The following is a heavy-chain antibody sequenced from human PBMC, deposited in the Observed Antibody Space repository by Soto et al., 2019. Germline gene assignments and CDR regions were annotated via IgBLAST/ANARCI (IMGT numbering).Heavy chain of an antibody. Sequence: GGSLRLSWAAAGFAFTNSWMNWVRQAPGKGLEWVGRITRTTDGGTTDYAAPVKGRFTISRDDSKNTLYLQMNSLKTEDTAVYYCSTGLGTYYSRFDYWGLGILVSVSS. CDR2: ITRTTDGGTT. D-gene: IGHD3-16*01. CDR1: GFAFTNSW. CDR3: STGLGTYYSRFDY. J-gene: IGHJ4*02. V-gene: IGHV3-15*07.